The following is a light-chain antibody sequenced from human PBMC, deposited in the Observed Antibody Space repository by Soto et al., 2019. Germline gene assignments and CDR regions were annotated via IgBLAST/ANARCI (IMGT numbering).Light chain of an antibody. Sequence: DIQMTQSPSSLSASVGDRVTITCRASQSIAXYLNWNQLTPGEAPKLLIHSASSLQSGVPSRFSGSRSGTDFTLTISSLQPEDFATYYCQQSYSSPTFGQGTRLEI. CDR1: QSIAXY. J-gene: IGKJ5*01. CDR3: QQSYSSPT. V-gene: IGKV1-39*01. CDR2: SAS.